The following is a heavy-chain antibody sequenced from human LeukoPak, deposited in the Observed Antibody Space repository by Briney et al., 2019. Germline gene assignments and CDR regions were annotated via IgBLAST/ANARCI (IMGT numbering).Heavy chain of an antibody. J-gene: IGHJ3*02. Sequence: GGSLRLSCAASGFTVSSNNMNWVRQAPGKGLEWVSLIYAGGNTYYADSVKGRFTISRDNSKNTLYLQMNSLRAEDTAVYYCARDLPPSILPNAFDIWAKGQWSPSLQ. V-gene: IGHV3-66*01. CDR3: ARDLPPSILPNAFDI. D-gene: IGHD3-9*01. CDR2: IYAGGNT. CDR1: GFTVSSNN.